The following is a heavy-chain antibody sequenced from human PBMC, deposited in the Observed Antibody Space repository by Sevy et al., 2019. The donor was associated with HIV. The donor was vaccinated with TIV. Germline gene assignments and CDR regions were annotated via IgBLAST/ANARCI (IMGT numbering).Heavy chain of an antibody. D-gene: IGHD1-26*01. V-gene: IGHV4-59*08. CDR3: AGENAWGRGHS. J-gene: IGHJ4*02. CDR1: GGSITSLY. Sequence: SETLSLTCTVSGGSITSLYWNWIRQPPGKGLEWIANIYYNGHINYNPSLKSRVTLSLDTSKNQFSLRLSSVTAAHTAMYYCAGENAWGRGHSWGQGTLVTVSS. CDR2: IYYNGHI.